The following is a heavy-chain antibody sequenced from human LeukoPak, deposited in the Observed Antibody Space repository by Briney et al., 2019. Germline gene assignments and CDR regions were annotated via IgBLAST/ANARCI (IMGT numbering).Heavy chain of an antibody. CDR2: IYSGGAT. Sequence: GGSLRLSCVASGVTVSNNYMCWVRQAPGKGLEWVSLIYSGGATSYADSVKGRFTISRGASKNTVYLQMNSLRPGDTAIYYCARDPPGIAAGGNGAWGQGTLVTVSS. V-gene: IGHV3-53*01. CDR3: ARDPPGIAAGGNGA. D-gene: IGHD6-13*01. J-gene: IGHJ5*02. CDR1: GVTVSNNY.